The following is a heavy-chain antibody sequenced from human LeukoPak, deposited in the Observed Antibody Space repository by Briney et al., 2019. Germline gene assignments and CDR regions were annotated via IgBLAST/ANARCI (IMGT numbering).Heavy chain of an antibody. Sequence: GGSLRLSCAASGFTFSSYAMSWVRQAPGKGLEWVSAISGSGGSTYYADSVKGRFTISRDNSKNTLCLQMNSLRAEDTAVYYCAKGRTRGATVTAFDYWGQGTLVTVSS. J-gene: IGHJ4*02. D-gene: IGHD4-17*01. CDR1: GFTFSSYA. CDR2: ISGSGGST. CDR3: AKGRTRGATVTAFDY. V-gene: IGHV3-23*01.